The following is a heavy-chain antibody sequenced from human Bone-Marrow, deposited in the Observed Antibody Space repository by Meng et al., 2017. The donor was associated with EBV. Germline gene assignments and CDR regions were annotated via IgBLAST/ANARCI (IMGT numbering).Heavy chain of an antibody. CDR3: AKDLFSSGSAFDY. CDR1: GFMFCDHS. CDR2: VSASGDTT. D-gene: IGHD6-19*01. Sequence: EVHLXXXXXGLVXPXXXLRLXCAASGFMFCDHSRTWVRQAPGKGLEWVSGVSASGDTTFYADSVKGRFTISRDNSKNTVYLQMNSLRGEDTAIYYCAKDLFSSGSAFDYWGQGTLVTVS. V-gene: IGHV3-23*01. J-gene: IGHJ4*02.